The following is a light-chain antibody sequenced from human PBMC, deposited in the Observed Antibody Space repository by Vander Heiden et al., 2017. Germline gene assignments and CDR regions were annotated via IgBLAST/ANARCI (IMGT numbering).Light chain of an antibody. CDR3: QQSYSTPLT. CDR1: QSISSY. CDR2: AAS. J-gene: IGKJ4*01. V-gene: IGKV1-39*01. Sequence: DIQMTQSPSSLSASLGDRVTITCRASQSISSYVNWYQQKPGKAPRLLIYAASSLQSGVPSRFSASGSGTDFTLTISSLQPEDFATYYCQQSYSTPLTFGGGTKVEIK.